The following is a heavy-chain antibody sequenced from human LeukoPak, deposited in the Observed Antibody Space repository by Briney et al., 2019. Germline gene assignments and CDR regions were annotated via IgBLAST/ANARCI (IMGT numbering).Heavy chain of an antibody. V-gene: IGHV1-2*06. J-gene: IGHJ3*02. Sequence: GASVKVSCKASGYTFTCYYMHWVRQAPGQGLEWMGRINPNSGGTNYAQKFQGRVTMTRDTSISTAYMELSRLRSDDTAVYYCARAGSSGWYWGRAFDIWGQGTMVTVSS. D-gene: IGHD6-19*01. CDR2: INPNSGGT. CDR3: ARAGSSGWYWGRAFDI. CDR1: GYTFTCYY.